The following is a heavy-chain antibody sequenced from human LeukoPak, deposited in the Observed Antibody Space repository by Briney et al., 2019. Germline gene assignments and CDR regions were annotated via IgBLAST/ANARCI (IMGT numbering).Heavy chain of an antibody. CDR2: ISSSSSTI. Sequence: PGGSLRLSCGASGFTFNSHWMHWVRQAPGKGLEWVSYISSSSSTIYYADSVKGRFTISRDNAKNSLYLQMNSLRAEDTAVYYCARDRLHYNWNDYWGQGTLVTVSS. D-gene: IGHD1-20*01. CDR3: ARDRLHYNWNDY. V-gene: IGHV3-48*01. J-gene: IGHJ4*02. CDR1: GFTFNSHW.